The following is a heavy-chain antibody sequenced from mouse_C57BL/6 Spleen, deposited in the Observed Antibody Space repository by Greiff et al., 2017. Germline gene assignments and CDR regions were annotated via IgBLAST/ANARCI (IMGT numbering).Heavy chain of an antibody. V-gene: IGHV1-55*01. CDR1: GYTFTSYW. D-gene: IGHD2-2*01. Sequence: VQLQQPGAELVKPGASVKMSCKASGYTFTSYWITWVKQRPGQGLAWIGDIYPGSGSTNYNEKFKRKATLTVDPSSSTAYMQLSSLTSEDSAVYYCARGYGYDRAMDYWGQGTSVTVSS. CDR2: IYPGSGST. CDR3: ARGYGYDRAMDY. J-gene: IGHJ4*01.